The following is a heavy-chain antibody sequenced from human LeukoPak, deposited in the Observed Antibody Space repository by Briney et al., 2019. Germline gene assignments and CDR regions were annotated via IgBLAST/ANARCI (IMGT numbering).Heavy chain of an antibody. D-gene: IGHD6-19*01. CDR2: INPTSGGT. V-gene: IGHV1-2*02. J-gene: IGHJ4*02. CDR3: AQWLVDFDY. CDR1: EYTFTDNY. Sequence: ASVKVSCKTSEYTFTDNYIHWVRLAPGQGLEWMGWINPTSGGTHYAQKFQGRVTMTRDTSISTAYMELKSLRSDDTAVYYCAQWLVDFDYWGQGTLVTASS.